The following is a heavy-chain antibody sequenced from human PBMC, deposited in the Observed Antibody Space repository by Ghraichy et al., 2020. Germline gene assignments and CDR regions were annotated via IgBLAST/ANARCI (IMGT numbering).Heavy chain of an antibody. Sequence: SETLSLTCTVSGGSISSGGYSWSWIRQHPGKGLEWIGYIYYSGSTYYNPSLKSRVTISVDTSKNQFSLKLSSVTAADTAVYYCARDRPGRDGYNRVISGVFDYWGQGTLVTVSS. CDR2: IYYSGST. J-gene: IGHJ4*02. CDR1: GGSISSGGYS. D-gene: IGHD5-24*01. CDR3: ARDRPGRDGYNRVISGVFDY. V-gene: IGHV4-31*03.